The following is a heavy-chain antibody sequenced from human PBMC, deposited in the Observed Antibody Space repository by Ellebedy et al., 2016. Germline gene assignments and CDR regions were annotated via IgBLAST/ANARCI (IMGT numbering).Heavy chain of an antibody. CDR2: IIPILGIA. CDR1: GGTFSSYA. D-gene: IGHD6-6*01. Sequence: ASVKVSCKASGGTFSSYAISWVRQAPGQGLEWMGRIIPILGIANYAQKFQGRVTITADKSTSTAYMELSSLRSEDTTVYYCARGEAFHSSSSAYYYYYGMDVWGQGTTVTVSS. J-gene: IGHJ6*02. CDR3: ARGEAFHSSSSAYYYYYGMDV. V-gene: IGHV1-69*04.